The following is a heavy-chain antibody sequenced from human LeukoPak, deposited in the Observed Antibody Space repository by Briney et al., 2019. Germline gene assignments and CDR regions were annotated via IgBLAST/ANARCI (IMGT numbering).Heavy chain of an antibody. CDR1: GFTISNNY. CDR3: ARGSYTAIPTYDY. CDR2: IYSAGAT. V-gene: IGHV3-66*01. Sequence: GSLRLSCAASGFTISNNYLTWGRQAPGKGLEWVSLIYSAGATYYADSVKGRFIISRDDSKNTLYLQMNSLRAEDTAVYYCARGSYTAIPTYDYWGQGTLVTVSS. D-gene: IGHD2-2*02. J-gene: IGHJ4*02.